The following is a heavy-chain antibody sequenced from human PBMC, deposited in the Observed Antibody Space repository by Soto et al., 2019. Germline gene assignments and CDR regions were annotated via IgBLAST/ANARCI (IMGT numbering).Heavy chain of an antibody. CDR3: ARALVDTAMVTSYYYMDV. CDR1: GDSVSSNSAA. Sequence: SQTLSLTCAISGDSVSSNSAACNWIRQSPSRGLEWLGRTYYRSKWYNDYAVSVKSRITINPDTSKNQFSLQLNSVTPEDTAVYYCARALVDTAMVTSYYYMDVWGKGTTVTVSS. V-gene: IGHV6-1*01. CDR2: TYYRSKWYN. J-gene: IGHJ6*03. D-gene: IGHD5-18*01.